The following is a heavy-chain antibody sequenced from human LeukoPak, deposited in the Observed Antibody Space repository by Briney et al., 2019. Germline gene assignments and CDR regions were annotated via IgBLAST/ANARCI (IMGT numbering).Heavy chain of an antibody. D-gene: IGHD1-26*01. CDR3: AKGKFMWEPLQYYFDY. CDR1: GFTFSSYA. J-gene: IGHJ4*02. V-gene: IGHV3-23*01. Sequence: GGSLRLSCAASGFTFSSYAMSWARQAPGKGLEWVSAISGSGGSTYYADSVKGRFTISRDNSKNTLYLQMNSLRAEDTAVYYCAKGKFMWEPLQYYFDYWGQGTLVTVSS. CDR2: ISGSGGST.